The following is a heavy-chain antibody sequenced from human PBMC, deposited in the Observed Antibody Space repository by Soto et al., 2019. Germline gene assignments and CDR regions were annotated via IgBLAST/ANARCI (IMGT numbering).Heavy chain of an antibody. Sequence: QVQLQESGPGLVKPSQTLSLTCTVFGGSISSGGYYWSWIRQHPGKGLEWIGYIYYSGSTYYNPSLKSRVTISVDTSKNQFSLKLSSVTAADTAVYYCARAPDYYGSGSYYKKYYYMDVWGKGTTVTVSS. V-gene: IGHV4-31*03. J-gene: IGHJ6*03. CDR3: ARAPDYYGSGSYYKKYYYMDV. CDR2: IYYSGST. CDR1: GGSISSGGYY. D-gene: IGHD3-10*01.